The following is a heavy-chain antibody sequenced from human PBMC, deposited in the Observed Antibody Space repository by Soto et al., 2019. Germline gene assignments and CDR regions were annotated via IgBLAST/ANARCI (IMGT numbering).Heavy chain of an antibody. D-gene: IGHD3-16*02. Sequence: SLRLSCATSGFMFNDYAMYWVRQAPGQGLEWVAMISSDGNHQFYVDNVRGRFTISRDNAKNSLYLQMNSLRAEDTAVYYCARSGPTYYDYVRGSYRFSYYYYGMDVWGQGTTVTVSS. CDR1: GFMFNDYA. CDR2: ISSDGNHQ. CDR3: ARSGPTYYDYVRGSYRFSYYYYGMDV. V-gene: IGHV3-30*03. J-gene: IGHJ6*02.